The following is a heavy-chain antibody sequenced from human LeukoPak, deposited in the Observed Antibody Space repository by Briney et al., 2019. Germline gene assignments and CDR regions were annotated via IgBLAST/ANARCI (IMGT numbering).Heavy chain of an antibody. CDR1: GFTFSSYA. CDR3: ATHHYYDILTGYYNY. Sequence: GGSLRLSCAASGFTFSSYAMSWVRQAPGKGLEWVSSISGSAGSTYYADSVKGRFTISRDNSKNTLYLQMSGLGVEDTAFYYCATHHYYDILTGYYNYWGQGTLVSVSS. V-gene: IGHV3-23*01. D-gene: IGHD3-9*01. J-gene: IGHJ4*02. CDR2: ISGSAGST.